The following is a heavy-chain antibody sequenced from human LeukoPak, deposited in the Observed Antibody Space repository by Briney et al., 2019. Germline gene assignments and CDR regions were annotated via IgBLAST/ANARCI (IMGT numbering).Heavy chain of an antibody. J-gene: IGHJ5*02. Sequence: PGGSLRLSCAASGFTFSSYSMNRVRQAPGKGLEWVSSISSSSSYIYYADSVKGRFTISRDNAKNSLYLQMSSLRAEDTAVYYCARDRDLTGSNWFDPWGQGTLVTVSS. CDR2: ISSSSSYI. V-gene: IGHV3-21*01. CDR3: ARDRDLTGSNWFDP. CDR1: GFTFSSYS. D-gene: IGHD3-9*01.